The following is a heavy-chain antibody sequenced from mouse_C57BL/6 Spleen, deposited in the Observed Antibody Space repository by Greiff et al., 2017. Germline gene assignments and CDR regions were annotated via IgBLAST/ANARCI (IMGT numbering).Heavy chain of an antibody. CDR2: ISYDGSN. D-gene: IGHD1-1*01. Sequence: EVQLQESGPGLVKPSQSLSLTCSVTGYSITSGYYWNWIRQFPGNKLEWMGYISYDGSNNYNPSLKNRISITRDTSKNQFFLKLNSVTTEDTATYYCARADYYGSSYQYYFDYWGQGTTRTVSS. V-gene: IGHV3-6*01. CDR3: ARADYYGSSYQYYFDY. J-gene: IGHJ2*01. CDR1: GYSITSGYY.